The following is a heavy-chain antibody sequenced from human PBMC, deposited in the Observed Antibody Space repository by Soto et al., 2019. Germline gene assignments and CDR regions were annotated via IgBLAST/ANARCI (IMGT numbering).Heavy chain of an antibody. D-gene: IGHD3-16*02. Sequence: PGGSLRLSCAASGFTFSSYGMHWVRQAPGKGLEWVAVISYDGSNKYYADSVKGRFTISRDNSKNTLYLQMNSLRAEDTAVYYCAATEGDYVWGSYRFTFDYWGQGTLVTVSS. CDR1: GFTFSSYG. J-gene: IGHJ4*02. V-gene: IGHV3-30*03. CDR2: ISYDGSNK. CDR3: AATEGDYVWGSYRFTFDY.